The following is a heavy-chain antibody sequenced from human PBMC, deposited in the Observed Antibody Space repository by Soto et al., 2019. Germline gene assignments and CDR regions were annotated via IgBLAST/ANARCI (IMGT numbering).Heavy chain of an antibody. Sequence: LVQSGAEAKKPGTSVKVSCKASGYTFSTSTISWVRQAPGQGLEWMGWIKAYSGSTNYAPKLQGRVTMTTDTSTSTAYLEMRSLTSDDTAMYYCAIADYGDDDYWGQGTLVPVSS. CDR3: AIADYGDDDY. CDR2: IKAYSGST. D-gene: IGHD4-17*01. V-gene: IGHV1-18*04. CDR1: GYTFSTST. J-gene: IGHJ4*02.